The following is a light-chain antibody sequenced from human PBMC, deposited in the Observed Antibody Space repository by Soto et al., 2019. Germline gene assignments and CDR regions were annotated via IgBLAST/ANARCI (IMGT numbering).Light chain of an antibody. CDR1: SSDVGGYNY. CDR3: SSYAGSNNFVV. V-gene: IGLV2-8*01. Sequence: QSVLTQPPSASGSPGQSVTISCTGTSSDVGGYNYVSWYQQHPGKAPKLMIYEVNKRPSGVPDRFSGSKSGNTASLTVSGLQAEAEADYYCSSYAGSNNFVVFGGGTKLTVL. CDR2: EVN. J-gene: IGLJ2*01.